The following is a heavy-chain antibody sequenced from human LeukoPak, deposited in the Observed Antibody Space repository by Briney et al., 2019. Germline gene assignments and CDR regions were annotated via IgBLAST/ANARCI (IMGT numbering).Heavy chain of an antibody. J-gene: IGHJ5*02. CDR1: GFTFNNYW. V-gene: IGHV3-74*01. CDR3: ARGINWFDP. Sequence: PGGSLRLSCAASGFTFNNYWMHWVRQVPGKGLVWVSRINSDGSSTTYAESVKGRFTTSRDNAKNTLYLQMNSLRAEDTAVYYCARGINWFDPWGQGTLVTVSS. CDR2: INSDGSST.